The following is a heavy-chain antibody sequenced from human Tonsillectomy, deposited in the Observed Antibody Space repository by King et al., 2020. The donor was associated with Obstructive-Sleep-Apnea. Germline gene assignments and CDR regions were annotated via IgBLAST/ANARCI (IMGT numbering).Heavy chain of an antibody. CDR1: GGSFNGYA. CDR3: ARGRSGSYYYFDY. D-gene: IGHD1-26*01. J-gene: IGHJ4*02. CDR2: IMPIFGSG. V-gene: IGHV1-69*01. Sequence: QLVQSGAEVKQPGSSVKVSCKASGGSFNGYAVNWVRQAPGQGLEWIGGIMPIFGSGNYAQKFQGRVTITADESTSTAFLERRSLRSDETAVYSCARGRSGSYYYFDYWGQGTLVTVSS.